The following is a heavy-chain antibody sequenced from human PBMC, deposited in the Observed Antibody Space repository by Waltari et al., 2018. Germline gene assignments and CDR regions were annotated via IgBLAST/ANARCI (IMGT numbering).Heavy chain of an antibody. CDR3: VRHDYGDYYYYYGMDV. CDR2: IYYSGST. J-gene: IGHJ6*02. D-gene: IGHD4-17*01. CDR1: GGSISSSSYY. Sequence: QLQLQESGPGLVKPSETLSLTCTVSGGSISSSSYYWGWIRQPPGKGLEWIGSIYYSGSTYYNPSLKSRVTISVDTSKNQFSLKLSSVTAADTAVYYCVRHDYGDYYYYYGMDVWGQGTTVTVSS. V-gene: IGHV4-39*07.